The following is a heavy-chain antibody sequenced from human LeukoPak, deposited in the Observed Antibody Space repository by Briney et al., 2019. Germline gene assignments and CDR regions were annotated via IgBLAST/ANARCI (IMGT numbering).Heavy chain of an antibody. J-gene: IGHJ6*02. CDR1: GGTFSSYA. D-gene: IGHD3-3*01. Sequence: SVKVSCKASGGTFSSYAISWVRQAPGQGLEWMGGIIPIFGTANYAQKFQGRVTITADESTSTAYMELSSLRSEDTAVYYCAAAGSHDFWDHYFYYYSMDVWGQGTTVTVSS. V-gene: IGHV1-69*01. CDR3: AAAGSHDFWDHYFYYYSMDV. CDR2: IIPIFGTA.